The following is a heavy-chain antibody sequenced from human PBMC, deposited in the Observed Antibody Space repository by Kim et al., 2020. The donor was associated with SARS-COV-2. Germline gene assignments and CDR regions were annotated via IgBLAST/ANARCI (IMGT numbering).Heavy chain of an antibody. V-gene: IGHV4-31*03. Sequence: SETLSLTCTVSGGSISSGGYYWSWIRQHPGKGLEWIGYIYYSGSTYYNPSLKSRVTISVDTSKNQFSLKLSSVTAADTAVYYCARVEGITIFGVVIIGAFYIWGQVTMVTVSS. D-gene: IGHD3-3*01. CDR3: ARVEGITIFGVVIIGAFYI. J-gene: IGHJ3*02. CDR1: GGSISSGGYY. CDR2: IYYSGST.